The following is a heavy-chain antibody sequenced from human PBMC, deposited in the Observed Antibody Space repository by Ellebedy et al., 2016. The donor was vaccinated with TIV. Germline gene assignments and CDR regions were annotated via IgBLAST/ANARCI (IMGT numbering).Heavy chain of an antibody. Sequence: GESLKISCIASGFNFSSYWMTWVRQAPGKGLEWVAKIRQEGGEIYYVESVKGRFTISRDNAKNSLFLQMNSLRVEDTAVYYCARRASYGDYAVQVNPWFDPWGQGTLVTVSS. D-gene: IGHD4-17*01. V-gene: IGHV3-7*01. CDR2: IRQEGGEI. CDR3: ARRASYGDYAVQVNPWFDP. J-gene: IGHJ5*02. CDR1: GFNFSSYW.